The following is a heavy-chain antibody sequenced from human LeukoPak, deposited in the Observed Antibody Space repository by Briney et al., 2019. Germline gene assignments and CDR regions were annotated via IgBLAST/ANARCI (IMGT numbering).Heavy chain of an antibody. Sequence: AGGSLRLSCAASGFTFSSYSMNWVRQAPGKGLEWVSYISSSSSTIYYADSVQGRFTISRDNAKNTMFLQMNSLRAEDTAVYHCARDRSGYANDAFDFWGQGTMVTVSS. V-gene: IGHV3-48*04. CDR2: ISSSSSTI. CDR1: GFTFSSYS. J-gene: IGHJ3*01. D-gene: IGHD3-3*01. CDR3: ARDRSGYANDAFDF.